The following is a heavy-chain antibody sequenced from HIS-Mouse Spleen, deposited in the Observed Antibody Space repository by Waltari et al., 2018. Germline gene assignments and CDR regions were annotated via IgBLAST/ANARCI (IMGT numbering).Heavy chain of an antibody. CDR2: INSDGSST. J-gene: IGHJ3*02. D-gene: IGHD1-1*01. V-gene: IGHV3-74*01. CDR1: AVTFCCYW. CDR3: ARDLELDAFDI. Sequence: EVQLVESGGGLVQPGGSLRLACAASAVTFCCYWMHWVRQAPGKGLVWVSRINSDGSSTSYADSVKGRFTISRDNAKNTLYLQMNSLRAEDTAVYYCARDLELDAFDIWGQGTMVTVSS.